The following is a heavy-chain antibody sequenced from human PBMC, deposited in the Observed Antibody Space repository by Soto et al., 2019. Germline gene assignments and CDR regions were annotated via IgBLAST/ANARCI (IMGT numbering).Heavy chain of an antibody. Sequence: PSVKVSCKASGYTFTSYYMHWVRQAPGQGLEWMGWMNPNSGNTGYAQKFQGRVTMTRNTSISTAYMELSSLRSEDTAVYYCARERTVAGNDYWGQGTLVTVSS. CDR1: GYTFTSYY. CDR2: MNPNSGNT. J-gene: IGHJ4*02. CDR3: ARERTVAGNDY. V-gene: IGHV1-8*02. D-gene: IGHD6-19*01.